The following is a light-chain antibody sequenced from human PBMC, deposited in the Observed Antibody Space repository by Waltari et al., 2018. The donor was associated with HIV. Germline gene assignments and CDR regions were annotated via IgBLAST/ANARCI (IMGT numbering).Light chain of an antibody. CDR3: CSSSGTSTLV. CDR1: SRDVGSYNL. CDR2: EVT. Sequence: QSALTPPPSVSGSPGPSITIACTGISRDVGSYNLVSWYQQHPGKAPKLMIYEVTKRPSGVSNRFSGSKSGNTASLTIAGLQAEDEADYYCCSSSGTSTLVFGGGTKLTVL. J-gene: IGLJ2*01. V-gene: IGLV2-23*02.